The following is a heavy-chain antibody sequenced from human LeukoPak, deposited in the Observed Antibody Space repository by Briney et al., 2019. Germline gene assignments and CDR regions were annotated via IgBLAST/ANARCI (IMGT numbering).Heavy chain of an antibody. D-gene: IGHD2-8*01. CDR3: ATVGGCTNGVCYTGEYYFDY. CDR2: ISSSGSTI. Sequence: GXXXLXXAASXFXXSDYXXSXIRQAPGKGLEWVXYISSSGSTIYYADSVKGRFTISRDDAKNSLYLQMNSLRAEDTAVYYCATVGGCTNGVCYTGEYYFDYWGQGTLVTVSS. J-gene: IGHJ4*02. V-gene: IGHV3-11*01. CDR1: XFXXSDYX.